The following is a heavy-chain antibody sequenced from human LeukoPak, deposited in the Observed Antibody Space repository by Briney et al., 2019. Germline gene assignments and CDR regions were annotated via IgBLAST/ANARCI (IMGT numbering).Heavy chain of an antibody. V-gene: IGHV3-23*01. J-gene: IGHJ4*02. CDR1: GFTFSSYG. CDR2: IRSSGDST. D-gene: IGHD3-22*01. CDR3: AKDRDWGITMIVVVISNSNGFDY. Sequence: PGGSLRLSCAASGFTFSSYGMSWVRQAPGKGLEWVSGIRSSGDSTYYADSVKGRFTISRGNSKNTLYLQMNSLRAEDTAVYYCAKDRDWGITMIVVVISNSNGFDYWGQGTLVTVSS.